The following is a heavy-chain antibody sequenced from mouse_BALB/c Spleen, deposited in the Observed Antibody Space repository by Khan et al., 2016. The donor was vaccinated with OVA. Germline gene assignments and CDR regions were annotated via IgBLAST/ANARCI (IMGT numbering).Heavy chain of an antibody. CDR1: GFTFSTYG. CDR3: TRLAYYYDSEGFAY. J-gene: IGHJ3*01. V-gene: IGHV5-6*01. D-gene: IGHD1-1*01. CDR2: VSPGGGYT. Sequence: EVELVESGGDLVKPGGSLKLSCAASGFTFSTYGMSWVRQTPDKRLEWVATVSPGGGYTYYPDSVKGRFTISRDNAKNTLYLQKSGLKSEDTAMFYCTRLAYYYDSEGFAYWGQGTLVTVSA.